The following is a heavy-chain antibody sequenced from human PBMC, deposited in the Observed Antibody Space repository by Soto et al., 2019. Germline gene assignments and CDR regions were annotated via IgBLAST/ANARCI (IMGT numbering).Heavy chain of an antibody. CDR1: GYTFTSYD. J-gene: IGHJ4*02. D-gene: IGHD3-16*02. V-gene: IGHV1-8*01. CDR2: MNPNSGNT. CDR3: ATVIWGSYRYHFDY. Sequence: QVQLVQSGAEVKKPGASVKVSCKASGYTFTSYDINWVRQATGQGLEWMGWMNPNSGNTGYAQKFQGIVTMTRNTSISTAYMELSSLRSEDTAVYYCATVIWGSYRYHFDYWGQGTLVTVSS.